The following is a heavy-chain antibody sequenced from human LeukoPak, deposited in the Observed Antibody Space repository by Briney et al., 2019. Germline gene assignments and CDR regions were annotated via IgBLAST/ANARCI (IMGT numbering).Heavy chain of an antibody. CDR1: GFTFSDYY. CDR2: ISSSCSTI. CDR3: AREYCSSTSCYFFYYYYMDV. D-gene: IGHD2-2*01. V-gene: IGHV3-11*01. Sequence: PGGSLRLSCAASGFTFSDYYMSWIRQAPGKGLEWVSYISSSCSTIYYADSVKGRFTISRDNAKNSLYLQMNSLRAEDTAVYYCAREYCSSTSCYFFYYYYMDVWGKGTTVTVSS. J-gene: IGHJ6*03.